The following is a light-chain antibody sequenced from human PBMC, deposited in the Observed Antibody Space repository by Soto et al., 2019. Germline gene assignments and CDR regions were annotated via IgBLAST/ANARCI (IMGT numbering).Light chain of an antibody. CDR1: QSVSSY. Sequence: EVGLTQSPSTLSLSPGERATLSCRASQSVSSYLAWYQQKPGQAPRLLIYDVSNRATGIPARFSGSGSGTDFTLTISSLEPEDFAVYYCQQRSNWPLTFGQGTRLEIK. J-gene: IGKJ5*01. V-gene: IGKV3-11*01. CDR2: DVS. CDR3: QQRSNWPLT.